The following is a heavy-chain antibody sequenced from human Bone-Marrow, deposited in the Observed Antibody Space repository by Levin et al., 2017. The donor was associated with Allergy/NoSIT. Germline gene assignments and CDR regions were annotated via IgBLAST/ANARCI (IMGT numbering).Heavy chain of an antibody. V-gene: IGHV1-69*06. CDR2: IIPIFGTA. Sequence: GASVKVSCKASGGTFSSYAISWVRQAPGQGLEWMGGIIPIFGTANYAQKFQGRVTITADKSTSTAYMELSSLRSEDTAVYYCARTNPYYDYHDYWGQGTLVTVSS. D-gene: IGHD5-12*01. J-gene: IGHJ4*02. CDR1: GGTFSSYA. CDR3: ARTNPYYDYHDY.